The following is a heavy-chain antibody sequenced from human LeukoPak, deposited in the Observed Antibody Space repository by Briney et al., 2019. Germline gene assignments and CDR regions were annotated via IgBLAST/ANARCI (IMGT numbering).Heavy chain of an antibody. CDR1: GFTFSSYS. CDR2: ISSSSSYI. V-gene: IGHV3-21*01. CDR3: ARDIVGATKVGY. J-gene: IGHJ4*02. D-gene: IGHD1-26*01. Sequence: GPLRLSCAASGFTFSSYSMNWVRQAPGRGVEWVSSISSSSSYIYYAGSVKGRFTISRDNAKNSLYLQMNSLRAEEPAVYYCARDIVGATKVGYWGQGTLVTVSP.